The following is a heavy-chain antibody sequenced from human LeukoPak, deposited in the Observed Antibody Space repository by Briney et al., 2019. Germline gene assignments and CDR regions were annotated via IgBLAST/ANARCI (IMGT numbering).Heavy chain of an antibody. V-gene: IGHV1-2*02. CDR3: ARYCSSTACAEYFQH. CDR2: INPNSGGT. D-gene: IGHD2-2*01. J-gene: IGHJ1*01. Sequence: ASVKVSCKASGYTFTGYYMHWVRQPPGQGLEWKGWINPNSGGTNYAQKFQGRVTMTRDTSISTAYMELSRLRSDDTAVYYCARYCSSTACAEYFQHWGQGTLVTVSS. CDR1: GYTFTGYY.